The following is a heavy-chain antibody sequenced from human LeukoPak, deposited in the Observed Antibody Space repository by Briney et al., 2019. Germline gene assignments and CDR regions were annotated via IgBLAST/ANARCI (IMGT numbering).Heavy chain of an antibody. CDR2: ISGSGTTI. Sequence: GGSLRLSCVASGFTFSSDEMSWVRQAPGKGLEWVSEISGSGTTIFYADSVKGRFTVSRDNAKNSLYLQMNSLRVEDTAVYYCASSPRGVYWGQGTLVTVSS. J-gene: IGHJ4*02. CDR1: GFTFSSDE. CDR3: ASSPRGVY. V-gene: IGHV3-48*03. D-gene: IGHD3-10*01.